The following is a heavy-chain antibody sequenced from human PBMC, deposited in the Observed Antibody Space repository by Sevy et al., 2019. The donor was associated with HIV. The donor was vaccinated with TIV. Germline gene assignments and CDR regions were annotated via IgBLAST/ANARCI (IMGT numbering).Heavy chain of an antibody. CDR1: SSSFSNYA. CDR3: AKQLDY. D-gene: IGHD2-2*01. J-gene: IGHJ4*02. V-gene: IGHV3-23*01. Sequence: GGSLRLSCVVPSSSFSNYAMSWVRQAPGKGLEWVSAISRVGDNTYYADSVRGRFTISRDNSKNTLFLQMNSLRGEDTCVYFGAKQLDYWGRGTLVTVSS. CDR2: ISRVGDNT.